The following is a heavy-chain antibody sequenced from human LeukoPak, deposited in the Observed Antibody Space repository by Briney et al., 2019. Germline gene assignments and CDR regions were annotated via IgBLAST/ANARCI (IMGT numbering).Heavy chain of an antibody. Sequence: HPGGSLRLSCAASGLTFSSYAMCWVRQAPGKGLEWVSAITGSGASTYYADSVKGRFTISRDNSKNTLYLQMNSLRAEDTAVYYCAKDMEDIVGGYFDDWGQGTLVTVSS. D-gene: IGHD2-15*01. CDR3: AKDMEDIVGGYFDD. J-gene: IGHJ4*02. V-gene: IGHV3-23*01. CDR1: GLTFSSYA. CDR2: ITGSGAST.